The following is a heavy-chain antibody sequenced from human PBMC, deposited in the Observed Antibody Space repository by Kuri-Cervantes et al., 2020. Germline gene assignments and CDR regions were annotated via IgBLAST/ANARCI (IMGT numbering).Heavy chain of an antibody. CDR3: ARDQQLVWVAFDI. D-gene: IGHD6-13*01. CDR1: GFTFDDYA. J-gene: IGHJ3*02. V-gene: IGHV3-9*01. CDR2: ISWNSGSI. Sequence: SLKISCAASGFTFDDYAMHWVRQAPGKGLEWVSGISWNSGSIGYADSVKGRFTISRDNAKNSLYLQMNSLRAEDTALYYCARDQQLVWVAFDIWGQGTMVTVSS.